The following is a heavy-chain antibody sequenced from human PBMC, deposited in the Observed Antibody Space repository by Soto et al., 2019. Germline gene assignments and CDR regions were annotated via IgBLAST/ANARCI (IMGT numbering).Heavy chain of an antibody. Sequence: PSETLSLTCAVSGDSISGSQWWSWVRLPPGKGLEWIGETSHTGTTNYNPSLKSRVTMSVDKPKNQFSLNLTSVTAADTAVYYCAREERWLHQGDWFDPWGQGTLVTVSS. V-gene: IGHV4-4*02. CDR2: TSHTGTT. J-gene: IGHJ5*02. D-gene: IGHD5-12*01. CDR3: AREERWLHQGDWFDP. CDR1: GDSISGSQW.